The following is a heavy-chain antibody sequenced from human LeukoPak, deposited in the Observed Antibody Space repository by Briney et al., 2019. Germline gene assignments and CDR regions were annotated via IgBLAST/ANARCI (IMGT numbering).Heavy chain of an antibody. CDR1: GGTFSSYA. J-gene: IGHJ6*03. Sequence: SVKVSCKAPGGTFSSYAISWVRQAPGQGLEWMGGIIPIFGTANYAQKFQGRVTITADESTSTAYMELSSLGSEDTAVYYCARVGGITMVRGVPFYYYYMDVWGKGTTVTISS. CDR2: IIPIFGTA. V-gene: IGHV1-69*01. D-gene: IGHD3-10*01. CDR3: ARVGGITMVRGVPFYYYYMDV.